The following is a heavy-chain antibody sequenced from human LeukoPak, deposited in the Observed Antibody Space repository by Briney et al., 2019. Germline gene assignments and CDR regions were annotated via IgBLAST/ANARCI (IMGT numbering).Heavy chain of an antibody. CDR2: ISYDGSNK. V-gene: IGHV3-30*04. CDR1: GFTFSSYA. J-gene: IGHJ4*02. Sequence: PGGSLRLSCAASGFTFSSYAMHWARQAPGKGLEWVAVISYDGSNKYYADSVKGRFTISRDNSKNTLYLQMNSLRAEDTAVYYCARANAPAAAARIDYWGQGTLVTVSS. CDR3: ARANAPAAAARIDY. D-gene: IGHD2-2*01.